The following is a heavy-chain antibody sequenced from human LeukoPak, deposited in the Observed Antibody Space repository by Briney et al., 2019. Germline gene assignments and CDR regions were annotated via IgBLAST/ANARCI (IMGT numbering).Heavy chain of an antibody. J-gene: IGHJ5*02. CDR3: ARVHYDPNWFDP. CDR2: INHSGST. CDR1: GGSFSGYY. V-gene: IGHV4-34*01. Sequence: SETLSPTCAVYGGSFSGYYWSWIRQPPGKGLEWIGEINHSGSTNYNPSLKSRVTISVDTSKNQFSLKLSSVTAADTAVYYCARVHYDPNWFDPWGQGPRVPVSS. D-gene: IGHD4-17*01.